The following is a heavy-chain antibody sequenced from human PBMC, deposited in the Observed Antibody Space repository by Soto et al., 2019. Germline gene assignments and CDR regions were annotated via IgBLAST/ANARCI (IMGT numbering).Heavy chain of an antibody. Sequence: GGSLRLSCAASGFTFSSYVMHWVRQAPGKGLEWVTVISYDGSNKYYADSVKGRFTISRDNSKNTLYLQMNSLRAEDTAVYYCAKDGSITGTTSLFDPWGQGTLVAVST. CDR1: GFTFSSYV. D-gene: IGHD1-7*01. V-gene: IGHV3-30*18. CDR2: ISYDGSNK. CDR3: AKDGSITGTTSLFDP. J-gene: IGHJ5*02.